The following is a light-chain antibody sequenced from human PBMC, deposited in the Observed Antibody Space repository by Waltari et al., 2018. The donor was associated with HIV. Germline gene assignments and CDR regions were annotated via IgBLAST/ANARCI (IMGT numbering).Light chain of an antibody. CDR3: QQSYSTPWT. Sequence: DIQMTQSPSSLSASVGDNVTITCRASQTIIAYLNWYQQETSKPPKLLISGASTLQSGVSSRFSGSGSGTDFTLTIANLQPEDFVTYFCQQSYSTPWTFGQGTKLNI. V-gene: IGKV1-39*01. CDR2: GAS. J-gene: IGKJ2*02. CDR1: QTIIAY.